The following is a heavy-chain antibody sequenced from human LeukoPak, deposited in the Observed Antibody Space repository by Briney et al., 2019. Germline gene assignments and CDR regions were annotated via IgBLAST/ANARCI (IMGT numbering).Heavy chain of an antibody. CDR3: ARAPLQLWVDY. V-gene: IGHV4-59*01. D-gene: IGHD5-18*01. CDR2: IYYSGST. Sequence: SETLSLTCTVSGGSISSYYWSWIRQPPGKGLEWIGYIYYSGSTNYNPSLKSRVTISVDTSKNQFSLKLSSVTAADTAVYYCARAPLQLWVDYWGQGTLVTVSS. CDR1: GGSISSYY. J-gene: IGHJ4*02.